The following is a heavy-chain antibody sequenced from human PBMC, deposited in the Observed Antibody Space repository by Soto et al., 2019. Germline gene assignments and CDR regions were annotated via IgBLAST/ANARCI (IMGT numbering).Heavy chain of an antibody. J-gene: IGHJ4*02. CDR3: ATDRTYYYDSSGPFSPLGY. CDR2: FDPEDGET. CDR1: GYTLTELS. V-gene: IGHV1-24*01. D-gene: IGHD3-22*01. Sequence: GASVKVSCKVSGYTLTELSMHWVRQAPGKGLEWMGGFDPEDGETIYAQKFQGRVTMTEDTSTDTAYMELSSLRSEDTAVYYCATDRTYYYDSSGPFSPLGYWGQGTLVTV.